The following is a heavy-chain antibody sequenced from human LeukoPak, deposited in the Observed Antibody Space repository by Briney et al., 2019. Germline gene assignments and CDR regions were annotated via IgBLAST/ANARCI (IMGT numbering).Heavy chain of an antibody. CDR3: AKDPQEYDFWSGYYEGSDY. CDR2: ISGSGGST. V-gene: IGHV3-23*01. J-gene: IGHJ4*02. CDR1: GFTFSSYA. D-gene: IGHD3-3*01. Sequence: PGGSLRLSCAASGFTFSSYAMSWVRQAPGKGLEWVSAISGSGGSTYYADSVKGRFTISRDNSKKTLYLQMNSLRAEDTAVYYCAKDPQEYDFWSGYYEGSDYWGQGTLVTVSS.